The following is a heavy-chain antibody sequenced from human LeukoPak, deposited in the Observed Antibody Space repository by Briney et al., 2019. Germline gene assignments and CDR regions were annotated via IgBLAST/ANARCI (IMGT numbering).Heavy chain of an antibody. CDR2: IGPTGSDR. D-gene: IGHD1-14*01. J-gene: IGHJ4*02. CDR3: ATETNGRHYDY. CDR1: GLTFSTSG. Sequence: GXXXRLSCTASGLTFSTSGFNWVRQAPGKGMEWVASIGPTGSDRYHADSMKGRFTIAREKGNNFLYLQVNSLRAEDTAVYYCATETNGRHYDYWGQGTLLTVSS. V-gene: IGHV3-21*06.